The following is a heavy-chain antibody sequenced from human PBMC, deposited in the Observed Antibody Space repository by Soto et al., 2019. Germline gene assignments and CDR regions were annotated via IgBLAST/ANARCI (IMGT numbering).Heavy chain of an antibody. V-gene: IGHV4-31*03. CDR3: ARGVTMVRGVIITWGFPNNCFDP. Sequence: SETLSLTCTVSGGSISSGGYYWSWIRQHPGKGLEWIGYIYYSGSTYYNPSLKSRVTISVDTSKNQFSLKLSSVTAEDTAVYYCARGVTMVRGVIITWGFPNNCFDPWGQGTLVTVSS. D-gene: IGHD3-10*01. CDR1: GGSISSGGYY. J-gene: IGHJ5*02. CDR2: IYYSGST.